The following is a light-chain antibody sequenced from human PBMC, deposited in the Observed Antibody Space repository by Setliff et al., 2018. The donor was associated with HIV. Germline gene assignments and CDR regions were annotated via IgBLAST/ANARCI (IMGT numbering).Light chain of an antibody. V-gene: IGLV1-40*01. CDR3: QSYDSSLSGSWV. CDR2: GNN. CDR1: SSNIGAGYD. Sequence: QSVLTQPPSVSGAPGQRVTISCTGSSSNIGAGYDVHWYQQLPGTAPKLLIYGNNNRPSGVPDRFSGSKSGTSVSLAITGLQAEDEGDYYCQSYDSSLSGSWVFGGGTKVTV. J-gene: IGLJ3*02.